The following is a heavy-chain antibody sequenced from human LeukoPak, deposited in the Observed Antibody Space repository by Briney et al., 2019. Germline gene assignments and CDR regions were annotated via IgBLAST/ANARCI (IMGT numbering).Heavy chain of an antibody. CDR3: VRDGPRTYDY. CDR2: INQDGSET. V-gene: IGHV3-7*05. CDR1: GFIFNEKW. D-gene: IGHD3/OR15-3a*01. J-gene: IGHJ4*02. Sequence: GGSLRISCVVSGFIFNEKWMTWVRQAPGKGLEWVAAINQDGSETFYVDPVKVRFTVSRDNAKNALYLQMDSLRAEDTAVYYCVRDGPRTYDYWGQGTLVTVSS.